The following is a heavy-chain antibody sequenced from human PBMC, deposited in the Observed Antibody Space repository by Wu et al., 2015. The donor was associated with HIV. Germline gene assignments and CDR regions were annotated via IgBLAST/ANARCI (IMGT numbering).Heavy chain of an antibody. J-gene: IGHJ3*02. CDR2: INPNGGRI. Sequence: QVQLVQSGAEVKKPGASVKVSCKASGYNFTSNYMHWVRQAPGQGLEWMGIINPNGGRISYAQKFQGRVTLTRDTSTSTFYMQLSSLSSEDMAVYFCATRIGNMEAFNIWGQGTMVTSLQ. V-gene: IGHV1-46*03. D-gene: IGHD1/OR15-1a*01. CDR1: GYNFTSNY. CDR3: ATRIGNMEAFNI.